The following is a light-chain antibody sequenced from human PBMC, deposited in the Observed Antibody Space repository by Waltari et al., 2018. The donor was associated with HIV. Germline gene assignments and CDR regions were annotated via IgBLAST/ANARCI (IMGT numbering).Light chain of an antibody. CDR3: QQSYSTPYT. CDR2: AAS. V-gene: IGKV1-39*01. CDR1: QSISSS. Sequence: IQMTQSSSSLSASVGDRVTLTCRASQSISSSLNWYQQKPGKAPKLLSYAASSLQSGVPSRFSGSGSGTDFTLTISSLQPEDFAGYYCQQSYSTPYTFGQGTKLEI. J-gene: IGKJ2*01.